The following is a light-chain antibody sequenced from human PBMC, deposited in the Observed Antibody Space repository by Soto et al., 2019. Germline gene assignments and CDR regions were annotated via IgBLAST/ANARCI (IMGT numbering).Light chain of an antibody. V-gene: IGKV1-39*01. CDR2: GAS. CDR3: QQSYSTPLT. Sequence: DIQMTQSPSSLSASVGDRVTITCRASETITYYLNWYQQKPGKAPKLLFYGASSLQSGVPSRFSGRGSGTDFTLTITSLQLEDFATYYCQQSYSTPLTFGGGTKVEI. CDR1: ETITYY. J-gene: IGKJ4*01.